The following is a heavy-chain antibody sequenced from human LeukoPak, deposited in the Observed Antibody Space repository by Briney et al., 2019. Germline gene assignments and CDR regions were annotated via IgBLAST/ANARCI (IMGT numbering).Heavy chain of an antibody. J-gene: IGHJ4*02. CDR1: GYTFTSYA. D-gene: IGHD5-18*01. Sequence: GASVKVSCKASGYTFTSYAISWVRQAPGQGLEWMGWISAYNGNTNYAQKLQGRVTMTTDTSTSTAYMELRSLRSDDTAVFYCASRESYSYGLLFDYWGQGTLVTVSS. CDR3: ASRESYSYGLLFDY. V-gene: IGHV1-18*01. CDR2: ISAYNGNT.